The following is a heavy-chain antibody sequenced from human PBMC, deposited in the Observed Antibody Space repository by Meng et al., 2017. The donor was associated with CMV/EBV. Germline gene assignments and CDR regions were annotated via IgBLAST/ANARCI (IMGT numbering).Heavy chain of an antibody. CDR1: GFTFSSSD. CDR3: ARGPGYCSSTSCYMWLDGGGMDV. J-gene: IGHJ6*02. Sequence: GGSLRLSCAASGFTFSSSDMHWFRQATGKGLEWVSAIGTAGDTFYPGSVKGRFTNSRENAKNTLYLQMNSLRAGDTAVYYCARGPGYCSSTSCYMWLDGGGMDVWGQGTTVTVSS. V-gene: IGHV3-13*01. CDR2: IGTAGDT. D-gene: IGHD2-2*02.